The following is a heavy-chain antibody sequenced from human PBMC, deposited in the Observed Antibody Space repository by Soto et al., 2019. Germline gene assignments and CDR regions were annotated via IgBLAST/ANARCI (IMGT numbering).Heavy chain of an antibody. CDR3: AGVGDPYSSSS. CDR1: GGSISTAGYY. CDR2: IYYSGST. V-gene: IGHV4-31*03. D-gene: IGHD6-6*01. Sequence: QVQLQESGPGLVKPSQTLSLTCTVSGGSISTAGYYLSWIRQHPGRGLEWIGYIYYSGSTYSNPILKSRVTISLDPSKSQFSLKLPSVTAADTAIYYCAGVGDPYSSSSWGQGTRVTVSS. J-gene: IGHJ1*01.